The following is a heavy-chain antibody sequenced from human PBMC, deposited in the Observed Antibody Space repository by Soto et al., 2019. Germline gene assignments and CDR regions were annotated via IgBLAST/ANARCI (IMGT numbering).Heavy chain of an antibody. V-gene: IGHV1-18*01. D-gene: IGHD6-19*01. CDR2: ISAYNGNT. J-gene: IGHJ6*02. CDR3: ARVGGWYKGGQYYYYGMDV. Sequence: ASVKVSCKASGYTFTSYGISWVRQAPGQGLEWMGWISAYNGNTNYAQKLQGRVTMTTDTSTSTAYMELRSLRSDDTAVYYCARVGGWYKGGQYYYYGMDVWGQGTTVTVSS. CDR1: GYTFTSYG.